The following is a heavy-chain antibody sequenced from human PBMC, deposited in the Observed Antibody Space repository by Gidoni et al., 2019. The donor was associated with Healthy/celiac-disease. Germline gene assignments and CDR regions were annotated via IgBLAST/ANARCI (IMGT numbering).Heavy chain of an antibody. J-gene: IGHJ4*02. CDR2: IKQDGIEK. CDR3: ARRGWHDLDYFDY. CDR1: GFTFSSYW. V-gene: IGHV3-7*01. D-gene: IGHD6-19*01. Sequence: EVQLVESGGGLVQPGGSLSLSCAASGFTFSSYWMGWVRQAPGKGLEWVANIKQDGIEKYYVDSVKGRFTISRDNAKSSLYLQMNSLRAEDTAVYYCARRGWHDLDYFDYWGQGTLVTVSS.